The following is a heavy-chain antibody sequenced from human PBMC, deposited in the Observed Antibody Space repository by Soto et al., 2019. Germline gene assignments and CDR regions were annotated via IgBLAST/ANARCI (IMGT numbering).Heavy chain of an antibody. V-gene: IGHV4-34*01. CDR2: INHSGST. CDR3: ERGPLRWATD. Sequence: QVQLQPWGAGLLKPSETLSLPCAVYGGAFSDYYWCWIRQPPGKGLEWIGEINHSGSTNYNPSLKSGATISVDTSKNQVSLKLRSVSASDTAGYYGERGPLRWATDWGQGTLVTVSS. D-gene: IGHD4-17*01. CDR1: GGAFSDYY. J-gene: IGHJ4*02.